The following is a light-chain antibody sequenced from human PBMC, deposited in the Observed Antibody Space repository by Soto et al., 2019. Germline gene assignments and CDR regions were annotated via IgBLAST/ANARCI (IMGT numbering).Light chain of an antibody. CDR3: QQCKSNWA. Sequence: DIQMTQSPSTLSASVGDRVTITCRASQSLSRWLAWYQQKPGKAPNLLIYDASSLGSAVPSRFSGSGSGTEFTLTISSLQPDDFATYYCQQCKSNWAFGQGTKVDIK. CDR1: QSLSRW. V-gene: IGKV1-5*01. J-gene: IGKJ1*01. CDR2: DAS.